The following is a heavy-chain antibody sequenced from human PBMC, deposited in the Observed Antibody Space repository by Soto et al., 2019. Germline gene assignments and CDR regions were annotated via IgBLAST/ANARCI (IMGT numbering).Heavy chain of an antibody. D-gene: IGHD1-7*01. J-gene: IGHJ5*02. CDR1: GGSISDSGYY. CDR3: ATHGRGNSHPPGFDP. CDR2: IYDSGGT. V-gene: IGHV4-39*01. Sequence: PSETLSLTCTVSGGSISDSGYYWDWIRQSPGEGLEWIGNIYDSGGTYYRPSLRGRVTISVDTSKNQFSLELSSVTAADTAVYYCATHGRGNSHPPGFDPWGQGTLVTVSS.